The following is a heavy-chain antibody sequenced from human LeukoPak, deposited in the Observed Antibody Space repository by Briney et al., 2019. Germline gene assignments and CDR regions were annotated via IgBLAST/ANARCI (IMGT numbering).Heavy chain of an antibody. D-gene: IGHD4-17*01. CDR2: IYHSGST. J-gene: IGHJ4*02. V-gene: IGHV4-38-2*02. CDR1: GYSISSGYY. CDR3: ARYTVTNLLDY. Sequence: SETLSLTCTVSGYSISSGYYWGWIRQPPGKGLEWIGSIYHSGSTYYNPSLKSRVTISVDTSKNQFSLKLSSVTAADTAVYYCARYTVTNLLDYWGQGTLVTVSS.